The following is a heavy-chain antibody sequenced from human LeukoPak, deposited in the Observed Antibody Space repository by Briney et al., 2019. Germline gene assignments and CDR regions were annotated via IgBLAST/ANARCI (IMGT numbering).Heavy chain of an antibody. V-gene: IGHV1-69*05. CDR2: IIPLFGTA. CDR3: ASHPTVLHENFDY. CDR1: GGTFNSYA. Sequence: ASVKVSCKASGGTFNSYAISWVRQAPGQGLEWMGGIIPLFGTANYAQKFQGRGTITTDKSTSKPYMELHSLRPKDPAVSYCASHPTVLHENFDYWGQGTLVTVSS. J-gene: IGHJ4*02. D-gene: IGHD2/OR15-2a*01.